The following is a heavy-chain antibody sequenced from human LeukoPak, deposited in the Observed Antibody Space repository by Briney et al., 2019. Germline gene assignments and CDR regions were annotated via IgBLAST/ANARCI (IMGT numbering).Heavy chain of an antibody. J-gene: IGHJ6*02. CDR1: GFTFSSYS. Sequence: GGSLRLSCTASGFTFSSYSMNWVRQAPGKGLEWVSSISSSSSYIYYADSVKGRFTISRDNAKNSLYLQMNSLRAEDTAVYYCARQMPPPYYGMDVWGQGTTVTVSS. CDR3: ARQMPPPYYGMDV. CDR2: ISSSSSYI. D-gene: IGHD2-2*01. V-gene: IGHV3-21*01.